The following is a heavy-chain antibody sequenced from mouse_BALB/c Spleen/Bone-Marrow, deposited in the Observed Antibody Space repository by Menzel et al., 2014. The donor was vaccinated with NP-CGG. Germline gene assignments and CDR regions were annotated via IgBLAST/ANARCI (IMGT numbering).Heavy chain of an antibody. CDR2: INPYNDGS. CDR3: TREAASPLAY. V-gene: IGHV1-14*01. D-gene: IGHD6-1*01. CDR1: GYAFTSYV. J-gene: IGHJ3*01. Sequence: EVQLQQSGPELVKPGASVKMSCKASGYAFTSYVMHWVKQKPRQGLEWIGYINPYNDGSKYNEKFKDKATLTSDKSSSTAYMELSSLTSEDSAVYYCTREAASPLAYWGQGTLVTVSA.